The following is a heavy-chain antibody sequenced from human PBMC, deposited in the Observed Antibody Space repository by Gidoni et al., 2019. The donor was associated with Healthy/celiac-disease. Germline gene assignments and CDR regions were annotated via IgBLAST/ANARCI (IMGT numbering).Heavy chain of an antibody. V-gene: IGHV3-48*01. CDR2: ISGSSSRTI. CDR1: GFTFSSYS. D-gene: IGHD2-2*01. J-gene: IGHJ4*02. Sequence: EVQLVESGGGLVQPGGSLRLSCAASGFTFSSYSMNWVRQAPGKGLECVSYISGSSSRTIYCADSVKGRFTISRDNAKNSLYLQMNSLRAEDTAVYYCSRGTGSNDYWGQGTLVTVSS. CDR3: SRGTGSNDY.